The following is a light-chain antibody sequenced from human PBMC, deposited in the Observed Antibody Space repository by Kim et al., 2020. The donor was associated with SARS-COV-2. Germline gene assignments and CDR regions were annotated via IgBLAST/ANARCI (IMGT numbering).Light chain of an antibody. CDR2: GAS. J-gene: IGKJ1*01. V-gene: IGKV3-20*01. CDR3: QQYGIVPQST. CDR1: QSVTKNF. Sequence: EIVLTQSPGTLSLSPGDRATLSCRASQSVTKNFLAWYQQRPGQPPRVLIYGASSRATGIPDRFSGSGSGTDFTLTISRLEPEDFAVYYCQQYGIVPQSTFGQGTKVDIK.